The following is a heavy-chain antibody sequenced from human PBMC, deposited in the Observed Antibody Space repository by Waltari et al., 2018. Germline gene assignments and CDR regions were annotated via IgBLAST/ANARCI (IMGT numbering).Heavy chain of an antibody. D-gene: IGHD1-7*01. Sequence: EVQLVESGGGLVHPGGSLRLSCEASGFTFSTFWVHWVRQVPGKGLVWVSRIKSDGSATSYADSVKGRFTISRDNAKNSLYLQMNSLRAEDTAVYYCARELELRIFAFDIWGQGTMVTVSS. J-gene: IGHJ3*02. V-gene: IGHV3-74*01. CDR3: ARELELRIFAFDI. CDR2: IKSDGSAT. CDR1: GFTFSTFW.